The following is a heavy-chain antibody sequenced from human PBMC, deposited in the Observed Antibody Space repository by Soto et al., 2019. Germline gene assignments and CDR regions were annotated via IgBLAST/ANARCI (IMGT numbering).Heavy chain of an antibody. J-gene: IGHJ3*02. D-gene: IGHD2-2*01. Sequence: GGSLRLSCAASGFTFSSYDMHWVRQATGKGLEWVSGIGTAGDTYYPGSVKGRFTISRENAKNSVYLQMNSLRAGDTAVYYCAKEGTTRFDSWGQGTMVTVSS. CDR2: IGTAGDT. CDR3: AKEGTTRFDS. CDR1: GFTFSSYD. V-gene: IGHV3-13*01.